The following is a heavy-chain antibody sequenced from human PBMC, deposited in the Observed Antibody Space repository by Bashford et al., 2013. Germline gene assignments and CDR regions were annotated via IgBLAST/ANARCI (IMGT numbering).Heavy chain of an antibody. CDR1: GFTFSSYW. V-gene: IGHV3-7*01. CDR3: ARDNPNGYYDFWSGYSAPLDY. Sequence: GGSLRLSCAASGFTFSSYWMSWVRQAPGKGLEWVANIKHDGSEKYSVDSVKGRFTISRDNAKNSLYLQMNSLRVEDTAVYYCARDNPNGYYDFWSGYSAPLDYWGQGTLVTVSS. CDR2: IKHDGSEK. D-gene: IGHD3-3*01. J-gene: IGHJ4*02.